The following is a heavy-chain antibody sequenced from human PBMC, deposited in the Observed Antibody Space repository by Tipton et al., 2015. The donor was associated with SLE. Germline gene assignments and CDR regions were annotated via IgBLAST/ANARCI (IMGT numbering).Heavy chain of an antibody. J-gene: IGHJ4*02. CDR1: GGSIRSSSYY. Sequence: TLSLTCTVSGGSIRSSSYYWGWIRQPPGKGLEWIGSIYYSGSTYYNPSLKSRVTISVDTSKNQFSLKLSSVTAADTAVYYCARFRYYDLLYYFDYWGQGTLVTVSS. CDR2: IYYSGST. CDR3: ARFRYYDLLYYFDY. V-gene: IGHV4-39*07. D-gene: IGHD3-3*01.